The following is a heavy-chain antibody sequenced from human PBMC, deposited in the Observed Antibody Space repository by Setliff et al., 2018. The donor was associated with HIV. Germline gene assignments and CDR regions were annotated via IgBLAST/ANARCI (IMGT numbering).Heavy chain of an antibody. CDR1: GGSLTNYY. J-gene: IGHJ6*02. D-gene: IGHD2-8*01. CDR3: ARAPSCADSWCYMYYYYYYGMDV. CDR2: IVDSGST. V-gene: IGHV4-34*12. Sequence: ETLSLTCTLYGGSLTNYYWTWIRQSPEKGLEWIGEIVDSGSTNYSPSLKSRVTISLDTPKKQFSLRLNSVTAADTGVYYCARAPSCADSWCYMYYYYYYGMDVWGLGTTVTVSS.